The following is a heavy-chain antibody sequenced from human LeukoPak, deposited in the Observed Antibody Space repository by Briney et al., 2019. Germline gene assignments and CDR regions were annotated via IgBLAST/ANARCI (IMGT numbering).Heavy chain of an antibody. CDR2: IYYSGST. CDR1: GGSISSYY. V-gene: IGHV4-59*01. J-gene: IGHJ6*03. D-gene: IGHD3-9*01. CDR3: ARLGGDIYFYYMDV. Sequence: SETLSLTCTVSGGSISSYYWSWIRQPPGKGLEWIGCIYYSGSTNYNPSFKSRVTISVDTSKNQFSLKLSSVTAADTAVYYCARLGGDIYFYYMDVWGKGTTVTISS.